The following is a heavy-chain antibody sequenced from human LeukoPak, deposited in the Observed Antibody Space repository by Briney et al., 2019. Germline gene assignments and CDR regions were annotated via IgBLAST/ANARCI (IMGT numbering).Heavy chain of an antibody. Sequence: ASVKVSCKASGYTFTGYYMHWVRQAPGQGLEWMGWINPNSGGTIYARKFQGRVTMTRDTSISTVYMELSRLRSDDTAVYYCARAPPITRGPFDPWGQGTLVTVSS. D-gene: IGHD3-10*01. J-gene: IGHJ5*02. CDR1: GYTFTGYY. V-gene: IGHV1-2*02. CDR2: INPNSGGT. CDR3: ARAPPITRGPFDP.